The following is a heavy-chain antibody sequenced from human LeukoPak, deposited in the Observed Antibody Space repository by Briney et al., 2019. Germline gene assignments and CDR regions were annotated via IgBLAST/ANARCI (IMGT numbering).Heavy chain of an antibody. V-gene: IGHV4-39*01. Sequence: SETQSLTCHVSGGSINSRSYYLGWIRQPPGKGLEWIGSIYYSGSTYHNPSLKSRVTISVDTSKNQLSLKLSSVTAADTAVYYCAFRRDGYKGGNWFDPWGQGTLVTVSS. CDR3: AFRRDGYKGGNWFDP. D-gene: IGHD5-24*01. CDR2: IYYSGST. CDR1: GGSINSRSYY. J-gene: IGHJ5*02.